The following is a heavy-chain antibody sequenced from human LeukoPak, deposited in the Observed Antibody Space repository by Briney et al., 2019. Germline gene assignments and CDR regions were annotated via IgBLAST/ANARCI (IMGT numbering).Heavy chain of an antibody. CDR3: ARAHFRYTSAWDY. V-gene: IGHV3-21*01. Sequence: GGSLRLSCAASGFTFSSYSMNWVRQAPGKGLEWVSSISSSSSYIYYADSVKGRFTISRDNAKNSLYLQMNSLRAEDTAVYYCARAHFRYTSAWDYWGQGTLVTVSS. CDR2: ISSSSSYI. J-gene: IGHJ4*02. D-gene: IGHD6-19*01. CDR1: GFTFSSYS.